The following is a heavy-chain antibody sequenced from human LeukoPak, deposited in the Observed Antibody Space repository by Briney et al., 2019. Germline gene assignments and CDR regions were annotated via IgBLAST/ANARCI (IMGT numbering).Heavy chain of an antibody. Sequence: ASVKVCCKASGYTFTGYYMHWVRQAPGQGLEWMGWINPNSGGTNYAQKFQGRVTMTRDTSISTAYMELSRLRSDDTAVYYCARGQGYSLFPDNYYFDYWGQGALVTVSS. J-gene: IGHJ4*02. CDR2: INPNSGGT. D-gene: IGHD5-18*01. CDR3: ARGQGYSLFPDNYYFDY. CDR1: GYTFTGYY. V-gene: IGHV1-2*02.